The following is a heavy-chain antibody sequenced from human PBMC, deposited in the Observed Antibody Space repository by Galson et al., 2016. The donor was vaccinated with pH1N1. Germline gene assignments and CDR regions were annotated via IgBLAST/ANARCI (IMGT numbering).Heavy chain of an antibody. CDR3: AKGTLPGYYDY. V-gene: IGHV1-18*01. CDR1: GYMFSTYG. J-gene: IGHJ4*02. Sequence: SVKASCKASGYMFSTYGINWVRKAPGQGPEWMGRISGYNGNTIYAQKFQARISMTIDKSTSTVYMDLRSLRFDDTAVYYCAKGTLPGYYDYWGQGTLVTVSS. D-gene: IGHD3-22*01. CDR2: ISGYNGNT.